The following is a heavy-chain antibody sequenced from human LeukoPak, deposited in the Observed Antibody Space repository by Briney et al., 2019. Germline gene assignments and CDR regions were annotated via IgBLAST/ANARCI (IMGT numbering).Heavy chain of an antibody. CDR1: GGSISSYY. Sequence: SETLSLTCTVSGGSISSYYWSWIRQPPGKGLEWIGYIYYSGSTNYNPSLKSRVTISVDTSKNQFSLKLSSVTAADTAVYYCATNTAMVPHYFDYWGQGTLVTVSS. CDR2: IYYSGST. CDR3: ATNTAMVPHYFDY. V-gene: IGHV4-59*01. J-gene: IGHJ4*02. D-gene: IGHD5-18*01.